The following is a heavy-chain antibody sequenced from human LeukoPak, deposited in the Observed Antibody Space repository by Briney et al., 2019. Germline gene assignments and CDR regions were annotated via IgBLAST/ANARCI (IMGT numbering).Heavy chain of an antibody. CDR1: GFTFSSYS. Sequence: GGSLRLSCAASGFTFSSYSMNWVRQAPGKGLEWVSSISSSSSYIYYADSVKGRFTISRDNAKNSLYLQMNSLRAEDTAVYYCARVPYGSGPTYYFDYWGQGTLVTVSS. V-gene: IGHV3-21*01. CDR2: ISSSSSYI. J-gene: IGHJ4*02. CDR3: ARVPYGSGPTYYFDY. D-gene: IGHD3-10*01.